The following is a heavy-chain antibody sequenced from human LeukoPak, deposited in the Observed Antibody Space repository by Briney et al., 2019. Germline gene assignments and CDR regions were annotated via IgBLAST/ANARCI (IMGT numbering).Heavy chain of an antibody. CDR2: ISCSGAST. D-gene: IGHD2-2*01. V-gene: IGHV3-23*01. CDR1: GFTFSSYA. J-gene: IGHJ4*02. Sequence: GGSLRLSCAASGFTFSSYAMSWVRQAPGGGLEWVSAISCSGASTYYADAVKGRFTISRDNSKNTLYLQMNSLRGEDTALYYCATRLGYCSIDDWGWGKGVIVSS. CDR3: ATRLGYCSIDD.